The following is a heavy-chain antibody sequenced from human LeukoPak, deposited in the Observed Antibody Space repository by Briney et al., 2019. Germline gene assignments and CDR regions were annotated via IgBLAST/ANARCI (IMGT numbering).Heavy chain of an antibody. J-gene: IGHJ4*02. D-gene: IGHD3-22*01. Sequence: GGSLRLSCAASGFTFSSYAMSWVRQAPGKGLEWVSAISGSGGSTYYADSVKGRFTISRDNSKNTLYLQMNSLRAEDTAVYYCAKMGNREYYDSSGYFDYWGQGTLVTVSS. V-gene: IGHV3-23*01. CDR1: GFTFSSYA. CDR2: ISGSGGST. CDR3: AKMGNREYYDSSGYFDY.